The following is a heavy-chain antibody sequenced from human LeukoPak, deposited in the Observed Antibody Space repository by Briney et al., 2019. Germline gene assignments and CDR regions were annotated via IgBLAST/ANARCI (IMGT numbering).Heavy chain of an antibody. D-gene: IGHD6-6*01. CDR3: AKDASSIAARPAFDY. CDR1: GFTFSDYW. V-gene: IGHV3-7*01. CDR2: IKGDGSEK. J-gene: IGHJ4*02. Sequence: GGSLRLSCAASGFTFSDYWMSWVRQAPGNGLEWVANIKGDGSEKDYVDSVKGRFTISRDNAKNSLFLQMNNLRDEDTAVYYCAKDASSIAARPAFDYWGQGTLVTVSS.